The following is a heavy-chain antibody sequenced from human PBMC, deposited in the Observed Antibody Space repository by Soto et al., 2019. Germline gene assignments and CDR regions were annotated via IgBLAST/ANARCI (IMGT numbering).Heavy chain of an antibody. D-gene: IGHD6-6*01. CDR3: ARNSGPYSSSSPLGY. Sequence: GESLNISCMGSVYTFSSFWITWVRQMPVKGLEWMGRIDPSDSYTSYIPSFQGHVTISADKSISTAYLQWSTLKASDTAMYYCARNSGPYSSSSPLGYWGQGTRVTVAS. CDR1: VYTFSSFW. J-gene: IGHJ4*02. V-gene: IGHV5-10-1*01. CDR2: IDPSDSYT.